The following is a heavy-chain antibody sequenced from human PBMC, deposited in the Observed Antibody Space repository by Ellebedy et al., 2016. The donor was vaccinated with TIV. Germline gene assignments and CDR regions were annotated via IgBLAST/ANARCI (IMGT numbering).Heavy chain of an antibody. V-gene: IGHV3-7*01. D-gene: IGHD1-14*01. Sequence: PGGSLRLSCAASGFTFSDYSMNWVRQAPGEGLEWVANIKYDLSQTYYLDSVKGRFTISRDNAKNSLSLHMNSLRAEDTALYYCARGPAGYNAGKHDFWGQGTLVIVSS. CDR3: ARGPAGYNAGKHDF. CDR2: IKYDLSQT. CDR1: GFTFSDYS. J-gene: IGHJ4*02.